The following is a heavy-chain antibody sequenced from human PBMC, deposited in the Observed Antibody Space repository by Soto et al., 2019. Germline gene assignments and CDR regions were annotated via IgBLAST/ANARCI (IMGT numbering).Heavy chain of an antibody. CDR1: GDSVSSNSAA. Sequence: QVQLQQSGPGLVKPSQTLSLTCAIYGDSVSSNSAAWTWIRQSPSRGLECLGRTYYRSTWSNDYAMSVKSRITINPDTSNNHFSLHPNSVTPEDTAVYYCARQIAATGAAGTCDFWGQGTLVTVSS. CDR3: ARQIAATGAAGTCDF. J-gene: IGHJ4*02. CDR2: TYYRSTWSN. V-gene: IGHV6-1*01. D-gene: IGHD6-13*01.